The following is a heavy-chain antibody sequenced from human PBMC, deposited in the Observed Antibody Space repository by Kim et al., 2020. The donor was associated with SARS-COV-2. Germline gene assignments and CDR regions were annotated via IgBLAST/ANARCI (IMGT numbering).Heavy chain of an antibody. CDR1: GGTFSSYA. V-gene: IGHV1-69*13. D-gene: IGHD4-17*01. CDR3: ARARDGGAASVAYFDY. J-gene: IGHJ4*02. Sequence: SVKVSCKASGGTFSSYAISWVRQAPGQGLEWMGGIIPIFGTANYAQKFQGRVTITADESTSTAYMELSSLRSEDMAVYYCARARDGGAASVAYFDYWGQGTLVTVSS. CDR2: IIPIFGTA.